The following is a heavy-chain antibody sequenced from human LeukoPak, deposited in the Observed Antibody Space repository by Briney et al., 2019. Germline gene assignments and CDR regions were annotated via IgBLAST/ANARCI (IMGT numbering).Heavy chain of an antibody. V-gene: IGHV4-4*07. CDR1: GGSINSYF. Sequence: PSETLSLTCTVSGGSINSYFCGWVRQPAGKRLEWIGRIYTTGTTNYSPSLKSRLTMSLDTSKNQFSLKLRSVTAADTAVYYCGRQGYTANYYFGDYWSQGTLVTVSS. J-gene: IGHJ4*02. CDR2: IYTTGTT. CDR3: GRQGYTANYYFGDY. D-gene: IGHD3-10*01.